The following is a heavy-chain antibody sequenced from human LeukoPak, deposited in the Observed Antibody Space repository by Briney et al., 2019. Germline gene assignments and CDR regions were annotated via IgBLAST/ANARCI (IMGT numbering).Heavy chain of an antibody. Sequence: PSETLSLTCAVSGGSISSGGYSWSWIRQPPGKGLEWIGYIHYSGSTYYNPSLKSRVTISVDTSKNQFSLKLSSVTAADTAVYYCQSRFLEWLLDYWGQGTLVTVSS. J-gene: IGHJ4*02. CDR1: GGSISSGGYS. CDR3: QSRFLEWLLDY. V-gene: IGHV4-30-2*03. D-gene: IGHD3-3*01. CDR2: IHYSGST.